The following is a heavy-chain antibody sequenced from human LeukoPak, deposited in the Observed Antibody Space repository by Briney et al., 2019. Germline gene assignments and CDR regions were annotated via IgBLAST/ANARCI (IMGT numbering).Heavy chain of an antibody. CDR1: GYAFTTYD. CDR2: MNPDNGNT. CDR3: AREGVKWALYYGSGSLDS. V-gene: IGHV1-8*01. J-gene: IGHJ4*02. Sequence: GASVKVSCQASGYAFTTYDIYWVRQAPGQGLEHLGWMNPDNGNTGYVQKFQGRISMTTNPSIGTAYLELTTLRSEDTAVYYCAREGVKWALYYGSGSLDSWGQGTLVTVSS. D-gene: IGHD3-10*01.